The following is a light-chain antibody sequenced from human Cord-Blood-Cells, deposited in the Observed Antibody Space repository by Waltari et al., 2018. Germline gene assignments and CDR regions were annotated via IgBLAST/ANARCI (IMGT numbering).Light chain of an antibody. CDR2: AAS. CDR1: QSISSY. Sequence: DIQMTQSPSSLSASVGDRVTITCRASQSISSYLNWYQQKPGKAPKLLIYAASSLQSGVPSRFSGNGSGTDFSLTISSLQPEDFATYYCQQSYSTLFTFGPGPKVDIK. J-gene: IGKJ3*01. CDR3: QQSYSTLFT. V-gene: IGKV1-39*01.